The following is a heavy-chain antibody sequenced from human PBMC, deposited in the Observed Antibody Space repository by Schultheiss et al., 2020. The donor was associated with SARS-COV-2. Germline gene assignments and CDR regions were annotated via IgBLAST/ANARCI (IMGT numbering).Heavy chain of an antibody. J-gene: IGHJ4*02. Sequence: SETLSLTCAVYGGSFSGYYWSWIRQPPGKGLEWIGEINHSGSTYYNPSLKSRVTISVDTSKNQFSLKLSSVTAADTAVYYCAREARGGGSYRPFGYWGQGTLVTVSS. D-gene: IGHD1-26*01. CDR3: AREARGGGSYRPFGY. V-gene: IGHV4-34*01. CDR2: INHSGST. CDR1: GGSFSGYY.